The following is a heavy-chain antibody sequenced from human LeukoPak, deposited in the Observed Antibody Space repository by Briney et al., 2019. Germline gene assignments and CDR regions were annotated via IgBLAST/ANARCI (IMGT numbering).Heavy chain of an antibody. CDR3: AKASVGHCSGAFCYHFDS. CDR2: SSGDNPGT. Sequence: GGSLRLSCAASGFTFSTYAMSWVRQTPGKGLELVAASSGDNPGTYHANSVKGRFTISRDNSKNTLHLQMTGLRAEDTAIYYCAKASVGHCSGAFCYHFDSWGQGTLVTVSS. V-gene: IGHV3-23*01. CDR1: GFTFSTYA. D-gene: IGHD2-15*01. J-gene: IGHJ4*02.